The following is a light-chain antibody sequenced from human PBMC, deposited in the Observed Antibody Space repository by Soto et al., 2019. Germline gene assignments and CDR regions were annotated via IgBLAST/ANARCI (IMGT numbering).Light chain of an antibody. Sequence: QSVLTQPPSASGTPGQRVTISCSGSSSNIGSNTVNWYQQLPGTAPKLLIYSNNQRPSGVPDRFSGSKSGTSASLAISGLQSEDEADYYCASWDDSVNGLVIGGGTQLTVL. J-gene: IGLJ3*02. CDR1: SSNIGSNT. CDR2: SNN. V-gene: IGLV1-44*01. CDR3: ASWDDSVNGLV.